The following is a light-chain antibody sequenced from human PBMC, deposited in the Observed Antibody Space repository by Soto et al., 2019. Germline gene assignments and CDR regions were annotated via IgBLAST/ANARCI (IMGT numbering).Light chain of an antibody. J-gene: IGKJ1*01. V-gene: IGKV1-27*01. CDR2: AAS. CDR3: QKYNSDPRT. CDR1: QGIGNY. Sequence: DIQMTQSPSSLSASVGDRVTITCRASQGIGNYLAWYQQKPGKVPKLLIYAASTLQSGVPSRFSGSGSGTDFTLTISSLQPEDVATYYCQKYNSDPRTFGQGTKVEIK.